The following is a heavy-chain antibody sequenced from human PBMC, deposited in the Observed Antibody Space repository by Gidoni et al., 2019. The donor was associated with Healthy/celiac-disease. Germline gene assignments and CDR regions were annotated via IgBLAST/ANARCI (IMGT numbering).Heavy chain of an antibody. V-gene: IGHV3-7*04. CDR1: GFTFSSYW. CDR2: IKQDGSEK. D-gene: IGHD5-18*01. Sequence: EVQLVESGGGLVQPAGSLRLSCSASGFTFSSYWMSWVRQAPGKGLEWVANIKQDGSEKYYVDSVKGRFTISRDNAKNSLYLQMNSLRAEDTAVYYCARVGYSYGLYYFDYWGQGTLVTVSS. J-gene: IGHJ4*02. CDR3: ARVGYSYGLYYFDY.